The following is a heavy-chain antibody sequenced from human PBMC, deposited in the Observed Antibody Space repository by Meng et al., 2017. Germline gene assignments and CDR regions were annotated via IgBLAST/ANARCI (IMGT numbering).Heavy chain of an antibody. J-gene: IGHJ4*02. CDR3: ARGSYSFDS. Sequence: IQLQQSGPGLVKPSQTLSLICAISGDSVSSNSAAWNWIRQSPSRGLEWLGRAYYRSKWYHDYAESVKSRISIDPDTSKNQFSLQLRSVTPEDSAVYYYARGSYSFDSWGQRTLVTVSS. CDR2: AYYRSKWYH. V-gene: IGHV6-1*01. D-gene: IGHD1-26*01. CDR1: GDSVSSNSAA.